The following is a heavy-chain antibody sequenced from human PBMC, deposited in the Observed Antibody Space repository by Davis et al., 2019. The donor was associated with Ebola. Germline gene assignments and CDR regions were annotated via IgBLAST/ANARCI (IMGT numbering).Heavy chain of an antibody. V-gene: IGHV3-30*02. D-gene: IGHD2-2*01. J-gene: IGHJ6*02. CDR1: GFTFSTFG. CDR2: IRYDGSNK. Sequence: PGGSLRLSCATSGFTFSTFGIHWVRQAPGKGLEWVAFIRYDGSNKWFADSVKGRFTISRDDSKNTVYLQMNSLRPEDTAVYYCAKDRVPWGGVTYGMDVWGQGTTVTVSS. CDR3: AKDRVPWGGVTYGMDV.